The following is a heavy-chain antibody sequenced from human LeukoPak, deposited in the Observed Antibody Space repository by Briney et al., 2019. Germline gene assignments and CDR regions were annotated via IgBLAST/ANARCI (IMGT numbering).Heavy chain of an antibody. D-gene: IGHD3-22*01. CDR3: ARHGRYDSSGYYFDY. CDR2: IYYSGST. V-gene: IGHV4-59*08. J-gene: IGHJ4*02. CDR1: GGSISSYY. Sequence: SETLSLTCTVSGGSISSYYWSWIRQPPGKGLEWIGYIYYSGSTNYNPSLKSRVTLSVDTSKNQFSLKLSSVTAADTAVYYCARHGRYDSSGYYFDYWGQGTLVTVSS.